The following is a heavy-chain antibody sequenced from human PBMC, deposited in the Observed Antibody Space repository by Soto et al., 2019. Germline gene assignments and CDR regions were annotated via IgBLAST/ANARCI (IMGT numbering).Heavy chain of an antibody. V-gene: IGHV3-9*01. Sequence: EVQLVESGGGLVQPGRSLRLSCAASGFTFDDYAIHWVRQAPGKGLEWVAGISWNRGTIGYADSVKGRFTISRDNTKNYLYLQMHRLGAEDADLYYCTRSIGPSCYSSFDYFGQGTLVTVSS. CDR1: GFTFDDYA. CDR2: ISWNRGTI. CDR3: TRSIGPSCYSSFDY. J-gene: IGHJ4*02. D-gene: IGHD2-15*01.